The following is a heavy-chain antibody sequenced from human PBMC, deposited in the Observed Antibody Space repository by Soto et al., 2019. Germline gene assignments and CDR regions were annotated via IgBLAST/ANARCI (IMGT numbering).Heavy chain of an antibody. J-gene: IGHJ5*02. D-gene: IGHD5-18*01. CDR3: ARVSGGYSYGYVDWFDP. Sequence: SETLSLTCTVSGGSISSYYWSWIRQPAGKGLEWIGRIYTSGSTNYNPSLKSRVTMSVDTSKNQFSLKLSSVTAVDTAVYYCARVSGGYSYGYVDWFDPWGQGTLVTVSS. CDR2: IYTSGST. V-gene: IGHV4-4*07. CDR1: GGSISSYY.